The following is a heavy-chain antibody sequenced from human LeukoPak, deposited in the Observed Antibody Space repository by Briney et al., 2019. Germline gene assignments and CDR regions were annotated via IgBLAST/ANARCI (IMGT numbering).Heavy chain of an antibody. CDR1: GFTFDSYW. J-gene: IGHJ4*02. V-gene: IGHV3-7*01. CDR3: ARKGLPDY. CDR2: IKQDGSEK. Sequence: PGGSLRLSCAASGFTFDSYWMSWVRQAPGKGLEWVANIKQDGSEKYYVDSVKGRFTISRDNAKNSLHLQMNSLTAEDTAVYYCARKGLPDYWGQGTPVTVSS.